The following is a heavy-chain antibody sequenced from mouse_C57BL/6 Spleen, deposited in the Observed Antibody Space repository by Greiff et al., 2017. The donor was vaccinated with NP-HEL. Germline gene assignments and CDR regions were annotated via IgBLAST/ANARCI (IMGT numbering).Heavy chain of an antibody. CDR3: ARGYGSSPYYFDY. V-gene: IGHV1-63*01. J-gene: IGHJ2*01. CDR1: GYTFTNYW. D-gene: IGHD1-1*01. CDR2: IYPGGGYT. Sequence: VQLQQSGAELVRPGTSVKMSCKASGYTFTNYWIGWAKQRPGHGLEWIGDIYPGGGYTNYNQKFKGKATLTVDTSSSTAYMQLSSLTSEDSAVYYCARGYGSSPYYFDYWGQGTTLTVSS.